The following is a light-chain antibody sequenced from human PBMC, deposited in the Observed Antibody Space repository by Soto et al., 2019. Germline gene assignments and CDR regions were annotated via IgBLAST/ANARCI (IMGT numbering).Light chain of an antibody. J-gene: IGKJ4*01. CDR1: QSVNNN. CDR3: QQRSNWPLT. V-gene: IGKV3-15*01. CDR2: GAS. Sequence: EIILTQSPASLSVSPGERATLSCRASQSVNNNLAWYQQKRGQAPRLLIYGASTRATGIPGRFRGSGSGTEFTLTITSLQSEDFAVYFCQQRSNWPLTFGGGTKLDIK.